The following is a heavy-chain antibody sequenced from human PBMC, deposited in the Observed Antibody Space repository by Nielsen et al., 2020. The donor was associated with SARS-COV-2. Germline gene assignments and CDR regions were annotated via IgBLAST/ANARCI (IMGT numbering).Heavy chain of an antibody. Sequence: SVKVSCKASGGTFGSYAISWVRQAPGQGLEWMGGIIPIFGTANYAQKFQGRVTITADKSTSTAYMELSSLRSEDTAVYYCARDGDDYVWGSYRYNGAFDIWGQGTMVTVSS. V-gene: IGHV1-69*06. D-gene: IGHD3-16*02. CDR1: GGTFGSYA. CDR3: ARDGDDYVWGSYRYNGAFDI. J-gene: IGHJ3*02. CDR2: IIPIFGTA.